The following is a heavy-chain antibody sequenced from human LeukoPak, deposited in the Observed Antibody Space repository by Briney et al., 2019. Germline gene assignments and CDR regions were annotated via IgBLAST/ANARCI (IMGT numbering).Heavy chain of an antibody. CDR2: ISAYNGNT. V-gene: IGHV1-18*01. J-gene: IGHJ4*02. CDR1: GYTFTSYA. Sequence: GASVKVSCKASGYTFTSYAMNWVRQAPGQGLEWMGWISAYNGNTNYAQKLQGRVTMTTDTSTSTAYMELRSLRSDDTAVYYCARDRIYPNWNYNYFDYWGQGTLVTVSS. D-gene: IGHD1-7*01. CDR3: ARDRIYPNWNYNYFDY.